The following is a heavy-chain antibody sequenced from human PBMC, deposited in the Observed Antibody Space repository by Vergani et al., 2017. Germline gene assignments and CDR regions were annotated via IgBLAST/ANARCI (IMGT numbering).Heavy chain of an antibody. CDR3: TRSRVNREYYFDY. CDR1: GFTFSSYA. V-gene: IGHV3-64*01. CDR2: ISSNGGST. Sequence: EVQLVESGGGLVQPGGSLRLSCAASGFTFSSYAMHWVRQAPGKGLEYVSAISSNGGSTYYANSVKGRFTISRDNSKNTLYLQMGSLRAEDMAVYYCTRSRVNREYYFDYWGQGTLVTVSS. J-gene: IGHJ4*02. D-gene: IGHD4-23*01.